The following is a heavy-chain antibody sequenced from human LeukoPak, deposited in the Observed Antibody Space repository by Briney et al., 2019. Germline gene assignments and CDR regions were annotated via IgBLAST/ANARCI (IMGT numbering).Heavy chain of an antibody. D-gene: IGHD1-1*01. Sequence: GGSLRLSCAASGFTFSSYGMHWVRQAPGKGLEWAAVISYDGSNKYYADSVKGRFTISRDNSKNTLYMQMNSLRAEDTAVYYCAKRDWNGYFDYWGQGTLVTVSS. CDR3: AKRDWNGYFDY. J-gene: IGHJ4*02. CDR2: ISYDGSNK. CDR1: GFTFSSYG. V-gene: IGHV3-30*18.